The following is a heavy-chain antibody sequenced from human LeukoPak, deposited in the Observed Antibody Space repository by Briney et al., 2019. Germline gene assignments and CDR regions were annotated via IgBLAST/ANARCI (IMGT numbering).Heavy chain of an antibody. Sequence: PSETLSLTCTASGGSISPLYWSWIRQPPGKGLEFIGYIYYSGSTNFNPSLKSRVTLSVDTSKNQISLKLNSVTAADTAVYYCARGGVAAKYYFDFWGQGTLVTVSS. V-gene: IGHV4-59*11. J-gene: IGHJ4*02. D-gene: IGHD3-10*01. CDR2: IYYSGST. CDR1: GGSISPLY. CDR3: ARGGVAAKYYFDF.